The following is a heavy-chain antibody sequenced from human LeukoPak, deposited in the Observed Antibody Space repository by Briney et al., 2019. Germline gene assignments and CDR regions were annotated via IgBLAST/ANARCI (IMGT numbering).Heavy chain of an antibody. D-gene: IGHD5-12*01. CDR1: GASIGSGGYY. CDR3: ARSKYSGYNNHFDS. V-gene: IGHV4-31*03. CDR2: IYHSGST. J-gene: IGHJ4*02. Sequence: SQTLSLTCTVSGASIGSGGYYWSCIRQHPGKGLEWIGYIYHSGSTYYNPSLKSRITMSVDTSKSQFSLRLSSVTAADTAVYYCARSKYSGYNNHFDSWGQGALVTVSS.